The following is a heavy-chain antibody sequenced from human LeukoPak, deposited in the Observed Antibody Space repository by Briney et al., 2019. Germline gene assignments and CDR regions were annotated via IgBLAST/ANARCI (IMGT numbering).Heavy chain of an antibody. D-gene: IGHD1-1*01. CDR3: ARGARTTGTRYYGMDV. Sequence: PSETLSLTCTVSGGSISSSSYYWGWIRQPPGKGLEWIGSIYYSGSTYYNPSLKSRVTISVDTSKNQFSLKLSSVTAADTAVYYCARGARTTGTRYYGMDVWGQGTTVTVSS. CDR1: GGSISSSSYY. CDR2: IYYSGST. J-gene: IGHJ6*02. V-gene: IGHV4-39*07.